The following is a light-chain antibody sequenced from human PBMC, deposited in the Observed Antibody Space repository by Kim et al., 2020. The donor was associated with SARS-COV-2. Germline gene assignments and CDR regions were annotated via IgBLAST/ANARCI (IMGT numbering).Light chain of an antibody. J-gene: IGLJ1*01. CDR2: GKN. CDR1: SLRSYY. CDR3: NSRDSSGNHLDV. V-gene: IGLV3-19*01. Sequence: SSELTQDPAVSVALGQTVRITCQGDSLRSYYASWYQKKPGQAPVLVIYGKNNRPSGIPDRFSGSSSGNTASLTITGAQAEDEADYYCNSRDSSGNHLDVF.